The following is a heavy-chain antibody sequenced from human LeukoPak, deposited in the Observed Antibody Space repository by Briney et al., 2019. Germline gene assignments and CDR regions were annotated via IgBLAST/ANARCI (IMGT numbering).Heavy chain of an antibody. D-gene: IGHD4-17*01. CDR3: ARGFRDDYGDSYYFDY. Sequence: PGGSLRLSCAASGFTFSSYSMSRVRQAPGKGLEWVSAISGTGISTYYADSVTGRLIISRDNSKNTLYLQMNSLRAEDTAVYYCARGFRDDYGDSYYFDYWGQGTLVTVSS. CDR1: GFTFSSYS. V-gene: IGHV3-23*01. CDR2: ISGTGIST. J-gene: IGHJ4*02.